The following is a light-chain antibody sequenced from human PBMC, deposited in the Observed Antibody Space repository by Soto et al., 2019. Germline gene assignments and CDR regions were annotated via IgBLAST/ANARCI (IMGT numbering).Light chain of an antibody. CDR1: QSVSSSY. V-gene: IGKV3-20*01. CDR3: QQYGSSPT. Sequence: EIVLKQSPGTLSLTPRERATLSCRASQSVSSSYFAWYQQKPGPAPRLLIYGASSRATGIPDRFSGSGSGTDFTLTISRLEPEDFAVYYCQQYGSSPTFGQGARLEI. J-gene: IGKJ5*01. CDR2: GAS.